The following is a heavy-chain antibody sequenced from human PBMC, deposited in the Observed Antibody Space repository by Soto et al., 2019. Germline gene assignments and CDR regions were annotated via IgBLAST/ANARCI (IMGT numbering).Heavy chain of an antibody. J-gene: IGHJ4*02. CDR3: AAGLLHCSGGSCYFFFGY. CDR1: GFTFTSSA. D-gene: IGHD2-15*01. Sequence: SVKVSCKASGFTFTSSAVQWVRQARGQRLEWIGWIVVGSGNTNYAQKFQERVTITRDMSTSTAYMELSSLRSEDTAVYYCAAGLLHCSGGSCYFFFGYWGQGTLVTVSS. V-gene: IGHV1-58*01. CDR2: IVVGSGNT.